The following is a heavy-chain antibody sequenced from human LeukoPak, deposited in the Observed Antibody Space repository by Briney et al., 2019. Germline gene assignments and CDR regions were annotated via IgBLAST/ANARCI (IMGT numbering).Heavy chain of an antibody. CDR2: ISWDSAKK. J-gene: IGHJ4*02. D-gene: IGHD5-18*01. CDR3: AGGGGDTAMAYDY. V-gene: IGHV3-43*01. CDR1: GFYFDDYI. Sequence: GGSLRLSCAASGFYFDDYIMHWVRHVPGKGPEWVAFISWDSAKKSYADSVKGRFTISRDNSKNSLYLQMNSLRTEDTALYYCAGGGGDTAMAYDYWGQGTLVTVSS.